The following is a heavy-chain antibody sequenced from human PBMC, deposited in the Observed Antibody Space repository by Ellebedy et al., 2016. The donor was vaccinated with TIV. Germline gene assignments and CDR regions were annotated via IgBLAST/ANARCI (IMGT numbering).Heavy chain of an antibody. CDR1: GYRFSDYW. V-gene: IGHV5-51*01. Sequence: GESLKISCKGSGYRFSDYWIGWVRQLPGKGLEWMGKIFPRDSETIYSPSFQGQVTISADKSISTAYLQWSSLKASDTAMYYCARRVLGRYCSSTSCYHFDYWGQGTLVTVSS. CDR3: ARRVLGRYCSSTSCYHFDY. CDR2: IFPRDSET. J-gene: IGHJ4*02. D-gene: IGHD2-2*01.